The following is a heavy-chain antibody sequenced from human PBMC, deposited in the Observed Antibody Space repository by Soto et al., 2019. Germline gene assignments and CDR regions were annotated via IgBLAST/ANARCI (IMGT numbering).Heavy chain of an antibody. V-gene: IGHV4-30-4*01. Sequence: PSETLSLTCTVSGGSTSSDNYWSWIRQPPGKGLEWIGHIYYSVNTDYNPSLKSRLAISIDTSKNQFSLKLSSVTAADTAVYFCAREGGESSDGLYYFDFWGEGALV. CDR3: AREGGESSDGLYYFDF. D-gene: IGHD3-16*01. CDR1: GGSTSSDNY. J-gene: IGHJ4*02. CDR2: IYYSVNT.